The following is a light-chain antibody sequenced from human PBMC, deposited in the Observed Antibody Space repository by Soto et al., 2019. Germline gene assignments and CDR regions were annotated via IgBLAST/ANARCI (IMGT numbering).Light chain of an antibody. CDR3: QQRTRWPMT. J-gene: IGKJ5*01. CDR2: DAS. CDR1: QSLHSS. V-gene: IGKV3-11*01. Sequence: EIVLTQSPGTLSLSPGERVTLSCRASQSLHSSLNWYQQKPGQAPRPLIYDASKRATGVPDRISGSGSGTDYTLTISSLEPEDFAVYYCQQRTRWPMTFGQGTRLEIK.